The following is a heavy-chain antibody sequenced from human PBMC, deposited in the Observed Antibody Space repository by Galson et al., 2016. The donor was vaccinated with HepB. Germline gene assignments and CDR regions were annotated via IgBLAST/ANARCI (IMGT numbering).Heavy chain of an antibody. V-gene: IGHV3-33*01. CDR1: GFTFRTYG. CDR2: IWNDGSKM. J-gene: IGHJ3*02. CDR3: ARGGNNDFWSGPDALDI. D-gene: IGHD3-3*01. Sequence: SLRLSCAASGFTFRTYGMHWVRQAPGKGLEWVALIWNDGSKMYYADSVKGRFTISRDNSKNNLYLQMNSLRAEDTAVYYCARGGNNDFWSGPDALDIWGQGTRFSVSS.